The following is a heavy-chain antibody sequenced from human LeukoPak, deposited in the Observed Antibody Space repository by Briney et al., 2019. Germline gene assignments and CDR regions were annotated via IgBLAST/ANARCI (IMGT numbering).Heavy chain of an antibody. CDR3: ARGRMRQLVLSYWYFDL. Sequence: SETLSLTCTVSGGSISSYYWSWIRQPPGKGLEWIGYIYYSGSTNYNPSLKSRVTISVDTSKNQFSLKLSSVTAADTAVYYCARGRMRQLVLSYWYFDLWGRGTLVTVSS. J-gene: IGHJ2*01. CDR2: IYYSGST. V-gene: IGHV4-59*01. CDR1: GGSISSYY. D-gene: IGHD6-6*01.